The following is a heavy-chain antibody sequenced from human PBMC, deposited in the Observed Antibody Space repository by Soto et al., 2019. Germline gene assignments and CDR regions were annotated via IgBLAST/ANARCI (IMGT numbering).Heavy chain of an antibody. CDR3: AKDFQLTMVRGVAPYYYGMDV. Sequence: PGGSLRLSCAASGCIFSSYAMSWVRQAPGKGLEWGSAISGSGGSTYYADSVKGRFTISRDNSKNTLYLQMNSLRAEDTAVYYCAKDFQLTMVRGVAPYYYGMDVWGQGTTVTVSS. CDR1: GCIFSSYA. D-gene: IGHD3-10*01. CDR2: ISGSGGST. J-gene: IGHJ6*02. V-gene: IGHV3-23*01.